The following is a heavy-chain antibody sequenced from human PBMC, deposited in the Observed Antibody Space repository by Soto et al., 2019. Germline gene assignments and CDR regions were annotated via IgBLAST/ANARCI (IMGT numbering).Heavy chain of an antibody. CDR2: ISGSGGST. J-gene: IGHJ4*02. CDR3: AKGRFWHLYYFDY. CDR1: GFTFSSYA. Sequence: LRLSCAASGFTFSSYAMSWVRQAPGKGLEWVSAISGSGGSTYYADSVKGRFTISRDNSKNTLYLQMNSLRAEDTAVYYCAKGRFWHLYYFDYWGQGTLVTVSS. D-gene: IGHD3-3*01. V-gene: IGHV3-23*01.